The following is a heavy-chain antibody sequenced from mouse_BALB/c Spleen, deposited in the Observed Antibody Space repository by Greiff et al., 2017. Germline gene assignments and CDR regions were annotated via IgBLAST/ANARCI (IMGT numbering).Heavy chain of an antibody. Sequence: VQLQQSGAGLVKPGASVKLSCKASGYTFTEYIIHWVKQRSGQGLEWIGWFYPGSGSIKYNEKFKDKATLTADKSSSTVYMGLSRLTSEDSAVFSWEGHEGGVTTVAMDYWGQGTSVTVSS. V-gene: IGHV1-62-2*01. CDR2: FYPGSGSI. CDR3: EGHEGGVTTVAMDY. D-gene: IGHD1-1*01. CDR1: GYTFTEYI. J-gene: IGHJ4*01.